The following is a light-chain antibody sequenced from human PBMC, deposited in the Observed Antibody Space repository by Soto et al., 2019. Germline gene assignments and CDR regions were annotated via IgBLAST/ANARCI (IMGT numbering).Light chain of an antibody. CDR3: QQYEKYST. J-gene: IGKJ1*01. Sequence: IQMTQSPSTLSASVGDTVTISCRASQAISDSLAWYRQKPGKAPNLLIYDPSTLQVGLRSRFGASGSGTEFTLTVTRLQPDDFAASFCQQYEKYSTSGHGNKVYVK. V-gene: IGKV1-5*01. CDR2: DPS. CDR1: QAISDS.